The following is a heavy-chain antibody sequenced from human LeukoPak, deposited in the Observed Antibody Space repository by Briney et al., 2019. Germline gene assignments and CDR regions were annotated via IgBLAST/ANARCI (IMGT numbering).Heavy chain of an antibody. CDR1: GYSISSGYY. CDR2: INHSGST. CDR3: AVGGYCSSTSCYFDAFDI. D-gene: IGHD2-2*01. Sequence: PSGTLSLTCTVSGYSISSGYYWGWIRQPPGKGLEWIGEINHSGSTNYNPSLKSRVTISVDTSKNQFSLKLSSVTAADTAVYYCAVGGYCSSTSCYFDAFDIWGQGTMVTVSS. J-gene: IGHJ3*02. V-gene: IGHV4-38-2*02.